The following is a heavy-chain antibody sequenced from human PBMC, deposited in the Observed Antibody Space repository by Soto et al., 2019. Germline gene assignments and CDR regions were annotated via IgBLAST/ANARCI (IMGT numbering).Heavy chain of an antibody. Sequence: QVQLVQSGAEVKKPGSSVNVSCKASGGTFSSYTISWVGQAPGQGLEWMGRIIPILGIANYAQKFQGRVTITADKSTSTAYMELRSLGSEDTAVYYCARDLGKKLAAPWWDMDVWGKGTTVTVSS. CDR3: ARDLGKKLAAPWWDMDV. CDR2: IIPILGIA. V-gene: IGHV1-69*08. D-gene: IGHD6-6*01. J-gene: IGHJ6*03. CDR1: GGTFSSYT.